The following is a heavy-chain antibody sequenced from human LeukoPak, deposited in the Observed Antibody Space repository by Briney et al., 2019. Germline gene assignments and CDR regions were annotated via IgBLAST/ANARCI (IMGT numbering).Heavy chain of an antibody. CDR2: IYTSGST. Sequence: SETLSLTCTVSGGSISSYYWSWIRQPPGKGLEWTGYIYTSGSTNYNPSLKSRVTISVDTSKNQFSLKLSSVTAADTAVYYCARTITATGGADYWGQGTLVTVSS. CDR3: ARTITATGGADY. D-gene: IGHD6-25*01. CDR1: GGSISSYY. J-gene: IGHJ4*02. V-gene: IGHV4-4*09.